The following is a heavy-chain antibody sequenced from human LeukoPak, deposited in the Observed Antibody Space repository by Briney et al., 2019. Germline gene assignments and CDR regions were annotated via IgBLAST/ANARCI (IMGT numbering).Heavy chain of an antibody. Sequence: GGSLRLSCAASGFTFSSYAMSWVRQAPWKGLEWVSAISGSGGSTYYADSVKGRFTISRDISKNTLYLQMNSLRAEDTAVYYCAKTGHYDHLGEWFDPWGQGTLVTVSS. D-gene: IGHD5-12*01. J-gene: IGHJ5*02. V-gene: IGHV3-23*01. CDR2: ISGSGGST. CDR1: GFTFSSYA. CDR3: AKTGHYDHLGEWFDP.